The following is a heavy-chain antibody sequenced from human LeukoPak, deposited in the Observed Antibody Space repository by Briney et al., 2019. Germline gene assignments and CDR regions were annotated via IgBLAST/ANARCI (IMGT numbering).Heavy chain of an antibody. Sequence: ASVKVSCKTSGYTLTSYDINWVRQATGQGLEWMGWINTNRGNTGYAKTFQDRVTITRDTSISTVYMELTSLKSDDTAVYYCARGQTPPRVTPLAQLGYWGQGTLVTVSS. CDR1: GYTLTSYD. D-gene: IGHD4-23*01. CDR2: INTNRGNT. CDR3: ARGQTPPRVTPLAQLGY. J-gene: IGHJ4*02. V-gene: IGHV1-8*02.